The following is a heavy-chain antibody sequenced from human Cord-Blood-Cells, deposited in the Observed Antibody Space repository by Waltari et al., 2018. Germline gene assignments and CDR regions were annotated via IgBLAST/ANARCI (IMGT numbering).Heavy chain of an antibody. CDR2: VDPEDGET. Sequence: EVQQVPSGAEGKKPGAPVKISCKVSGYTFPDSYTQWVQQAPGKRLEWMGLVDPEDGETIYAEKFQGRVTITADTSTDTAYMELSSLRSEDTAVYYCAILSGTNFDYWGQGTLVTVSS. V-gene: IGHV1-69-2*01. CDR3: AILSGTNFDY. D-gene: IGHD1-26*01. CDR1: GYTFPDSY. J-gene: IGHJ4*02.